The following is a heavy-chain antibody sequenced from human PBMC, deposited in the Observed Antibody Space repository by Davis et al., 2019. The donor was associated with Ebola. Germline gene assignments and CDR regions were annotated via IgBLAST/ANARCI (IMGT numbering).Heavy chain of an antibody. D-gene: IGHD2-15*01. J-gene: IGHJ6*02. Sequence: ASVKVSCKASGYTFTSYYMHWVRQAPGQGLEWMGIINPSGGSTSYAQKFQGRVTMTRDTSTSTVYMELSSLRSEDTAVYYCARDEVDIVVVVAATPDYYYYGMDVWGQGTTVTVSS. V-gene: IGHV1-46*01. CDR1: GYTFTSYY. CDR3: ARDEVDIVVVVAATPDYYYYGMDV. CDR2: INPSGGST.